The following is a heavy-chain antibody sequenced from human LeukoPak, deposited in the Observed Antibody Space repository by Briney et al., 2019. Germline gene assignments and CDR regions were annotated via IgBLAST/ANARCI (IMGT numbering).Heavy chain of an antibody. CDR2: IYYSGST. V-gene: IGHV4-59*01. Sequence: SETLSLTCTVSGGSISSYYWSWIRQPPGEGLEWIGYIYYSGSTNYNPSLKSRVTISVDTSKNQFSLKLSSVTAADTAVYYCARMSEYYYGSGSYPNYYYMDVWGKGTTVTVSS. J-gene: IGHJ6*03. D-gene: IGHD3-10*01. CDR3: ARMSEYYYGSGSYPNYYYMDV. CDR1: GGSISSYY.